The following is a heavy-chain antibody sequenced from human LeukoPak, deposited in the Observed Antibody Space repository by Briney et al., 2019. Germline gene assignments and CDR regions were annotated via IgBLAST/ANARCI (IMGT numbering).Heavy chain of an antibody. CDR1: GYTFTGYY. Sequence: ASVKVSCKASGYTFTGYYMHWVRQAPGQGLEWMGWISAYNGNTKYAQKLQGRVNMTTDTSTSTAYMELRSLKSDDTAMYYCARPNTGLRPGALGYWGQGTLVTVSS. CDR3: ARPNTGLRPGALGY. D-gene: IGHD4-17*01. J-gene: IGHJ4*02. CDR2: ISAYNGNT. V-gene: IGHV1-18*04.